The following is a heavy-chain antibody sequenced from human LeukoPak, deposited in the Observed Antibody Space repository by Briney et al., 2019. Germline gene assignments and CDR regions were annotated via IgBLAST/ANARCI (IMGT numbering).Heavy chain of an antibody. CDR2: INKGGSFI. Sequence: GGSLRLSCAASGFTFSSYAMSWVRQAPGKGLEWVSAINKGGSFIKYADSVKGRFIVSRDNAKNLLFLQMNSLRVEDTALYFCAREVLDIVEPGTNTIDYWGQGTRVTVSS. J-gene: IGHJ4*02. V-gene: IGHV3-21*01. CDR3: AREVLDIVEPGTNTIDY. CDR1: GFTFSSYA. D-gene: IGHD2-8*01.